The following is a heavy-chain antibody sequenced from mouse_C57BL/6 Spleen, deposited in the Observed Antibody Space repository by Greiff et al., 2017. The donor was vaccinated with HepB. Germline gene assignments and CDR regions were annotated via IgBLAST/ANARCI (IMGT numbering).Heavy chain of an antibody. D-gene: IGHD2-4*01. CDR2: IDPENGDT. Sequence: EVQLQQSGAELVRPGASVKLSCTASGFNIKDDYMHWVKQRPEQGLEWIGWIDPENGDTEYASKFQGKATITADTSFNTAYLQLSSLTSEDTAVYYCTTRDYDWYLDVWGTGTTVTVSS. CDR1: GFNIKDDY. V-gene: IGHV14-4*01. CDR3: TTRDYDWYLDV. J-gene: IGHJ1*03.